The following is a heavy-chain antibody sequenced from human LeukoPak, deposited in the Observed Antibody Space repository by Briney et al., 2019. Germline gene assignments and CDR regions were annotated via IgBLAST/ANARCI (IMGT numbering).Heavy chain of an antibody. D-gene: IGHD4-17*01. CDR3: AKDPRVTITVTFYFEY. V-gene: IGHV3-23*01. J-gene: IGHJ4*02. CDR1: GFRFSSQW. Sequence: GGSLRLSCAASGFRFSSQWMSWVRQAPGKGLEWVSAISGSGGTTYYADSVKGRFTISRDNSKKTMYLQMKSLRAEDTAVYHCAKDPRVTITVTFYFEYWGQGTLVTVSS. CDR2: ISGSGGTT.